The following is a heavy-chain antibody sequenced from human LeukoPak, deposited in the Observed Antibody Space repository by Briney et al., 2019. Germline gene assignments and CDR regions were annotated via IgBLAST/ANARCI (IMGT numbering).Heavy chain of an antibody. Sequence: EASVKVSCKASGYTFTSYYMHWVRQAPGQGLEWMGIINPSGGSTSYAQKFQGRVTMTRDTSTSTVYMELSSLRSEDTAVYYCARDSEPLRYFDWLPYYYYYYGMDVWGQGTTVTVSS. V-gene: IGHV1-46*01. D-gene: IGHD3-9*01. CDR3: ARDSEPLRYFDWLPYYYYYYGMDV. J-gene: IGHJ6*02. CDR1: GYTFTSYY. CDR2: INPSGGST.